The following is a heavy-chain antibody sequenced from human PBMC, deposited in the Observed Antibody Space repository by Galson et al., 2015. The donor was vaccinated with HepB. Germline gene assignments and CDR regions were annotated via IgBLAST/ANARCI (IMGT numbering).Heavy chain of an antibody. CDR3: ARGTPYNFDTSGYFPLYYLDY. CDR2: IYGGGST. Sequence: SLRLSCAASGFTVSSNYMSWVRQAPGKGLEWVSVIYGGGSTYYADPVKGRFSISRDNSKNTLSLRMSSLRAEDTAVYYRARGTPYNFDTSGYFPLYYLDYWGQGTLVTVSS. D-gene: IGHD3-22*01. CDR1: GFTVSSNY. J-gene: IGHJ4*02. V-gene: IGHV3-66*02.